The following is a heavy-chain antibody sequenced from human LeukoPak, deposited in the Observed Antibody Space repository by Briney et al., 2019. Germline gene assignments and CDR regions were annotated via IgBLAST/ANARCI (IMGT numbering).Heavy chain of an antibody. CDR2: IGTDGSYI. Sequence: GGSLRLSCAASGFTFSSHNMNWVRQAPMKGLEWVSSIGTDGSYIYYADSVQGRFTISRDNAKNSLYLQMNSLTAEDTAVYYCARKMKTGDRVGTLDIWGQGTMVTVSS. V-gene: IGHV3-21*01. CDR1: GFTFSSHN. D-gene: IGHD1-1*01. CDR3: ARKMKTGDRVGTLDI. J-gene: IGHJ3*02.